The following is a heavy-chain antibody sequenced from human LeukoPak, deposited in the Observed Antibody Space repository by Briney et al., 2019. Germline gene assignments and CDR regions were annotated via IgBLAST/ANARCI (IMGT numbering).Heavy chain of an antibody. D-gene: IGHD6-13*01. J-gene: IGHJ6*02. CDR3: ARYLGYSSSWYSYYYYYYGMDV. CDR1: GYTFTGYY. V-gene: IGHV1-2*02. Sequence: ASVKVSCKASGYTFTGYYMHWVRQAPGQGLEWMGWINPNRGGTNYAQKFQGRVTMTRDTSISTAYMELSRLRSDDTAVYYCARYLGYSSSWYSYYYYYYGMDVWGQGTTVTVSS. CDR2: INPNRGGT.